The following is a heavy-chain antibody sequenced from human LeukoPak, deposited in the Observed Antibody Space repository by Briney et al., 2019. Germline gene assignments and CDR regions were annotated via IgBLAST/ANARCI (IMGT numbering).Heavy chain of an antibody. CDR2: TTSDGSST. Sequence: GGSLRLSCAASGFTFSSYWMNWVRQAPGKGLVWVSRTTSDGSSTTYADSVKGRFAISTDNSKNTLYLQMNSLRVEDTAVYFCAARKVRGVWFYLDYWGQGTLVTVSS. V-gene: IGHV3-74*01. J-gene: IGHJ4*02. CDR3: AARKVRGVWFYLDY. CDR1: GFTFSSYW. D-gene: IGHD3-10*01.